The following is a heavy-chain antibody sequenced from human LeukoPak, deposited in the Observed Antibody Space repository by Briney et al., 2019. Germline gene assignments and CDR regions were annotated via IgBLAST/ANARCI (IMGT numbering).Heavy chain of an antibody. CDR2: ISWNGNNI. CDR3: AKDLPQYYDFWSGYYGGFDC. D-gene: IGHD3-3*01. J-gene: IGHJ4*02. V-gene: IGHV3-43*02. Sequence: PGGSLRLSCAASGFTFEDYAMHWVRQGPGKGLEWVSLISWNGNNIYYADSVKGRFTISRDNSKNSLYLQMNSLRTEDTALYYCAKDLPQYYDFWSGYYGGFDCWGQGTLVTVSS. CDR1: GFTFEDYA.